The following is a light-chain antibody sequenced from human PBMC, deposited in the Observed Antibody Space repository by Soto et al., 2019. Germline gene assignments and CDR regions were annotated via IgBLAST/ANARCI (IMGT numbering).Light chain of an antibody. CDR2: EGS. CDR3: QQYNSWPPT. Sequence: DIVLTQSPATLSFSPGQTATLSCRASQSVSSYLAWYQQKAGQAPRLLIYEGSNRATGIPTRFSGSGSGTDFTLTISSLQSEDFAVYYCQQYNSWPPTFGQGTRLEIK. J-gene: IGKJ5*01. CDR1: QSVSSY. V-gene: IGKV3-11*01.